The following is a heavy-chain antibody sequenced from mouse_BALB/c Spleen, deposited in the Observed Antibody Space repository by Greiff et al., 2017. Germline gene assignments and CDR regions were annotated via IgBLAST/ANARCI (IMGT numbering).Heavy chain of an antibody. V-gene: IGHV1-4*01. J-gene: IGHJ2*01. CDR1: GYTFTSYT. D-gene: IGHD2-10*02. CDR3: ARSGYGNYYFDY. Sequence: QVQLQQSGAELARPGASVKMSCKASGYTFTSYTMHWVKQRPGQGLEWIGYINPSSGYTNYNQKFKDKATLTADKSSSTAYMQLSSLTSEDSAVYYCARSGYGNYYFDYWGQGTTLTVSS. CDR2: INPSSGYT.